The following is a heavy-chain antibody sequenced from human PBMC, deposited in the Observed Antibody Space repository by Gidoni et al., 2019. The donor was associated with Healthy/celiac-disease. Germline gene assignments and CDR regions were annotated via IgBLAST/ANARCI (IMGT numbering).Heavy chain of an antibody. CDR3: ARDRNYYDSSGYYYVFPNWFDP. D-gene: IGHD3-22*01. CDR1: GFTFSSYA. J-gene: IGHJ5*02. CDR2: RSYDGSNK. Sequence: QVQLVESGGGVVQPGRSLRLSCAASGFTFSSYAMHWVRQAPGKGLEWVAVRSYDGSNKYYADSVKGRFTISRDNSKNTLYLQMNSLRAEDTAVYYCARDRNYYDSSGYYYVFPNWFDPWGQGTLVTVSS. V-gene: IGHV3-30-3*01.